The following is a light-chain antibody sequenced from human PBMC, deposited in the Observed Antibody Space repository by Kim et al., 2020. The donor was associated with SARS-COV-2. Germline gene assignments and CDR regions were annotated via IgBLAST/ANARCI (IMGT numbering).Light chain of an antibody. J-gene: IGKJ1*01. CDR1: QSVSNY. V-gene: IGKV3-11*01. Sequence: LSPGERATLARRASQSVSNYLAWYQQKTGQIPRVLIYDASNRVTGIPARFSGSGSGTDFTLSISSLEPEDFAVYYCQQRSNWPRTFGQGTKVDIK. CDR2: DAS. CDR3: QQRSNWPRT.